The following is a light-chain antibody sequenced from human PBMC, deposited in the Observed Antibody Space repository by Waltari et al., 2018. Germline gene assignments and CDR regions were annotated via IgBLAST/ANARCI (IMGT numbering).Light chain of an antibody. V-gene: IGKV1-17*01. J-gene: IGKJ4*01. CDR1: QGICNY. CDR2: AAT. CDR3: LQHNSDPLT. Sequence: DIQMTHSESSLSASVGETVTITGRASQGICNYLNWFQQKPWKAPKLLIYAATTLQSGVPSRFSGSGSGTEFTLTINSLQPEDFATYYCLQHNSDPLTFGGGTKVEIK.